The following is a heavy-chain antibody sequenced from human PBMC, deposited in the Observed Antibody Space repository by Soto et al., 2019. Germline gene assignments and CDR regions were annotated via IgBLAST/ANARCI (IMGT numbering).Heavy chain of an antibody. Sequence: GESLKISCKGSGYSFTSYWISWVRQKPGKGLEWMGRIDPSDSYTNYSPSFQGHVTISADKSISTAYLQWSSLKASDTAMYYCARIVVVPAAENYYYYGMDVWGQGTTVTVSS. CDR1: GYSFTSYW. CDR2: IDPSDSYT. V-gene: IGHV5-10-1*01. J-gene: IGHJ6*02. CDR3: ARIVVVPAAENYYYYGMDV. D-gene: IGHD2-2*01.